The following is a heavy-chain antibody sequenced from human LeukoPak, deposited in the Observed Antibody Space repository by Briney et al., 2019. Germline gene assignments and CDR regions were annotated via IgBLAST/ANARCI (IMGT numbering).Heavy chain of an antibody. CDR1: GGSISSGGYY. D-gene: IGHD3-10*01. CDR2: IYYSGTT. CDR3: AREDREGYYFDY. V-gene: IGHV4-31*03. Sequence: TLSLTCTVSGGSISSGGYYWSWIRQHPGKGLEWIGYIYYSGTTYYNPSLKSRVTISVDTSKNQFSLKLSSVTAADTAVYYCAREDREGYYFDYWGQGTLVTVSS. J-gene: IGHJ4*02.